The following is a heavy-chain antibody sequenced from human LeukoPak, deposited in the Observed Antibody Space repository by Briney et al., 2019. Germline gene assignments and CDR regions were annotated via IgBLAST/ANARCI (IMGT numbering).Heavy chain of an antibody. J-gene: IGHJ4*02. CDR3: ARQQLGPFDY. V-gene: IGHV4-61*09. CDR1: GDSISSNTFY. D-gene: IGHD6-13*01. CDR2: IYAGGST. Sequence: SETLSLTCTVSGDSISSNTFYWTWIRQPAGKGLEWIGHIYAGGSTNYNPSLKSRVTVSVDTSKNQFSLKLSSVTAADTAVYYCARQQLGPFDYWGQGTLVTVSS.